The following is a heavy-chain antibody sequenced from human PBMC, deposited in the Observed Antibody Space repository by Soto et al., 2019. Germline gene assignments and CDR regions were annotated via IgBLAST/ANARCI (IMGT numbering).Heavy chain of an antibody. J-gene: IGHJ4*02. V-gene: IGHV3-53*01. CDR3: SKDEYSYGYFAY. CDR2: IYSDGST. D-gene: IGHD5-18*01. CDR1: GCTVSSNY. Sequence: GGSLRLSCVPSGCTVSSNYMSWVRPAPGKGLEWLSVIYSDGSTYYADAVKGRFTISRDNSKNTVYLQMNSLRADATAVYYCSKDEYSYGYFAYWGLGTLVTVSS.